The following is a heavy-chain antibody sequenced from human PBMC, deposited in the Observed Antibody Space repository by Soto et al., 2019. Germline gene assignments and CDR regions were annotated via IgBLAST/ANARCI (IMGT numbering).Heavy chain of an antibody. CDR3: ARAGDCSGGSCYSFILDY. Sequence: QVQLVQSGAEVKKPGSSVKVSCKASGGGFNSYAFSWVRQAPGQGLEWMGALIPSFGTANYGQKFQGRVTITADESTTTVYMDLSSLTTDDTAMYFCARAGDCSGGSCYSFILDYWGQGTQVTVSS. CDR2: LIPSFGTA. D-gene: IGHD2-15*01. V-gene: IGHV1-69*01. J-gene: IGHJ4*02. CDR1: GGGFNSYA.